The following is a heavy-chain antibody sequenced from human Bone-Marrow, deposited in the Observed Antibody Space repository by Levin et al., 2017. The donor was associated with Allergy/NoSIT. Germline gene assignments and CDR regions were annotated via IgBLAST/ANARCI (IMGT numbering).Heavy chain of an antibody. J-gene: IGHJ4*02. CDR3: AKFTNWGFDY. D-gene: IGHD7-27*01. CDR2: ISWNSGSI. Sequence: SCAASGFTFDDYAMHWVRQAPGKGLEWVSGISWNSGSIGYADSVKGRFTISRDNAKNSLYLQMNSLRAEDTALYYCAKFTNWGFDYWGQGTLVTVSS. V-gene: IGHV3-9*01. CDR1: GFTFDDYA.